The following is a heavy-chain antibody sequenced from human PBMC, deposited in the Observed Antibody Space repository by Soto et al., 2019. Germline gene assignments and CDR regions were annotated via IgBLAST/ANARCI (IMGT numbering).Heavy chain of an antibody. CDR1: GGSISSSNW. Sequence: PSETLSLTCAVSGGSISSSNWWSWVRQPPGKGLEWIGEIYHSGSTNYNPSLKSRVTISVDKSKNQFSLKLSSVTAADTAVYYCARVGDCSSTSCLDYWGQGTLVTVSS. V-gene: IGHV4-4*02. CDR3: ARVGDCSSTSCLDY. CDR2: IYHSGST. J-gene: IGHJ4*02. D-gene: IGHD2-2*01.